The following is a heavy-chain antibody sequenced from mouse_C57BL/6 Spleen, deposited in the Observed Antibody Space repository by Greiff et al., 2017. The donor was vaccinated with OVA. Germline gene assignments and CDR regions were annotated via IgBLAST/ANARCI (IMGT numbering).Heavy chain of an antibody. CDR3: ARQYYGSSYAMDY. Sequence: QVQLQQPGAELVRPGSSVKLSCKASGYTFTSYWMHWVKQRPIQGLEWIGNIDPSDSETPYNQKFKDKATLTVDKSSSTASMQLSSRTSEDSAVYYCARQYYGSSYAMDYWGQGTSVTVSS. V-gene: IGHV1-52*01. D-gene: IGHD1-1*01. J-gene: IGHJ4*01. CDR2: IDPSDSET. CDR1: GYTFTSYW.